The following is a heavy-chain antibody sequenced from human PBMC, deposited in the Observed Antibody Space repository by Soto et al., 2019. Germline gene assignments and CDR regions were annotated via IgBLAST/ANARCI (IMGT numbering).Heavy chain of an antibody. CDR1: GGTFSSYA. V-gene: IGHV1-69*13. CDR3: ARGVVYYYVEYSYYGMDV. CDR2: IIPIFGTA. Sequence: SVKVSCKASGGTFSSYAISWVRQAPGQGLEWMGGIIPIFGTANYAQKFQGRVTITADESTSTAYMELSSLRSEDTAVYYCARGVVYYYVEYSYYGMDVWGQGTTVTVSS. D-gene: IGHD3-10*02. J-gene: IGHJ6*02.